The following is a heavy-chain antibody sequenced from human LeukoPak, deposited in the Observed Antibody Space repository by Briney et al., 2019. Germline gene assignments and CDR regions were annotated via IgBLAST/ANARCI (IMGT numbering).Heavy chain of an antibody. CDR2: INAGNGNT. V-gene: IGHV1-3*01. Sequence: ASVTVSCKASGYTFTSYAMHWVRQAPGQRLEWMGWINAGNGNTKYSQKFQARVTITRDTSASTAYMELSGLRSEDTAVYYCARDPIGSRWPYYFDYWGQGTLVTVSS. CDR1: GYTFTSYA. CDR3: ARDPIGSRWPYYFDY. D-gene: IGHD6-13*01. J-gene: IGHJ4*02.